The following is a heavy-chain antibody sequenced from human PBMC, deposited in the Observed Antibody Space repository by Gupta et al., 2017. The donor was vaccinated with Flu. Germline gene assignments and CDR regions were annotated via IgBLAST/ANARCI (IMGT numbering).Heavy chain of an antibody. CDR3: AREELLPMGFDY. Sequence: QVQLVESGGGVVQPGRSLRLSCAASGFTFSSYGVHWVRQAPGKGLLWVAVIGYEGSNKYYADPVKGRFTISRDNSKNTLYLQMNSLRAEDTAVYYCAREELLPMGFDYWGQGTLVTVSS. CDR1: GFTFSSYG. V-gene: IGHV3-33*01. CDR2: IGYEGSNK. J-gene: IGHJ4*02. D-gene: IGHD3-10*01.